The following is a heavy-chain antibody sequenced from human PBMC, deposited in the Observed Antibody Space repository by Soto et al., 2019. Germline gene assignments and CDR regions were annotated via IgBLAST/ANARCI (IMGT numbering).Heavy chain of an antibody. D-gene: IGHD2-15*01. CDR2: ISGSGGST. CDR1: GFTFSSYA. V-gene: IGHV3-23*01. J-gene: IGHJ4*02. Sequence: GGSLRLSCAASGFTFSSYAMGWVRQAPGKGLEWVSAISGSGGSTYYADSVKGRFTISRDNSKNTLYLQMNSLRAEDTAVYYCAKDPRFIVVVVAATRGPDYWGQGT. CDR3: AKDPRFIVVVVAATRGPDY.